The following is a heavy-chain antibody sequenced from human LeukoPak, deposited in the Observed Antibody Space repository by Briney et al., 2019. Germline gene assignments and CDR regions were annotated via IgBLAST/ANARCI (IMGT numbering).Heavy chain of an antibody. Sequence: PGGALRLSCAASGFTFSTYFMHWVRQAPGRGLEWVADIPSDESHTLYVKFVKGRYTITRDNSKNTLYLQMNGLRADDTAVYFCAIERQDTILHSGGFDIWGQGTMVTVSS. J-gene: IGHJ3*02. CDR2: IPSDESHT. V-gene: IGHV3-30-3*01. CDR1: GFTFSTYF. CDR3: AIERQDTILHSGGFDI. D-gene: IGHD2-21*01.